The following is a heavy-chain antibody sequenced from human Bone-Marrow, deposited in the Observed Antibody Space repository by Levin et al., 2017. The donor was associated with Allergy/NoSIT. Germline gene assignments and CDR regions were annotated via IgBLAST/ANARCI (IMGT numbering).Heavy chain of an antibody. CDR3: ARDRTDDYDSSGYYITYGMDV. D-gene: IGHD3-22*01. J-gene: IGHJ6*02. CDR2: IYYSGTT. CDR1: GAAISSGDSY. V-gene: IGHV4-30-4*01. Sequence: PSETLSLTCTVSGAAISSGDSYWSWIRQSPGAGLEWIGCIYYSGTTYYNPSLKSRLTISVDSPKNQFSLTLSSVTAADTAVYYCARDRTDDYDSSGYYITYGMDVWGQGTTVAVSS.